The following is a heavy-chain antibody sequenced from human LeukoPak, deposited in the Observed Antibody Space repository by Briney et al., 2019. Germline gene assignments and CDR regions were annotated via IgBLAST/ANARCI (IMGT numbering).Heavy chain of an antibody. J-gene: IGHJ5*02. V-gene: IGHV4-39*01. CDR2: IYYSGST. D-gene: IGHD1-1*01. Sequence: SETLSLTCAVSGGSISSGGYYWGWIRQPPGKGLEWIGTIYYSGSTYYNPSLKSRVTISVDTSKNQFSLKLSSVTAADTAVYYCARPVPSRLGWFDPWGQGTLVTVSS. CDR3: ARPVPSRLGWFDP. CDR1: GGSISSGGYY.